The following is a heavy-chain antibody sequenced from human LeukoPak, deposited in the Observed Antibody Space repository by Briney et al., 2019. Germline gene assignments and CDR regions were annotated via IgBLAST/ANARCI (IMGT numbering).Heavy chain of an antibody. D-gene: IGHD4-23*01. J-gene: IGHJ5*02. CDR2: ISSSSSYI. V-gene: IGHV3-21*01. CDR1: GFTFSSYS. CDR3: ARDPVNYGGNSGGDWFDP. Sequence: PGGSLRLSCAASGFTFSSYSVNWVRQAPGKGLEWVSSISSSSSYIYYADSVKGRFTISRDNAKNSLYLQMNSLRAEDTAVYYCARDPVNYGGNSGGDWFDPWGQGTLVTVSS.